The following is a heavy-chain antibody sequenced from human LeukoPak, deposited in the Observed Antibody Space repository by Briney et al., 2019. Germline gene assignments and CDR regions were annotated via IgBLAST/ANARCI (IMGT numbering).Heavy chain of an antibody. CDR2: ISDSGGTT. J-gene: IGHJ5*02. CDR3: AKLTRGYCDSTACPNWFDP. CDR1: GFTFSSYD. Sequence: PGGSLRLACAASGFTFSSYDMSWVRHAPGEGLEWVSAISDSGGTTYYADSVEGRYTISRDNYKNTLFLHMNSLSGDEAALLYFAKLTRGYCDSTACPNWFDPWGRGTLVTVSS. D-gene: IGHD2-2*01. V-gene: IGHV3-23*01.